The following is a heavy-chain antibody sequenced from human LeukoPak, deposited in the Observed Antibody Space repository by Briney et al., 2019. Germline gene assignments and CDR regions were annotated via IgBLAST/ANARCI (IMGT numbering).Heavy chain of an antibody. CDR2: IIPIFGTA. CDR1: GGTFSSYA. D-gene: IGHD5-18*01. V-gene: IGHV1-69*13. CDR3: ARSDTAMVLNYYYGMDV. Sequence: SVKVSCKASGGTFSSYAISWVRQAPGQGLEWMGGIIPIFGTANYAQKFQGRVTITADESTSTAYMELSSLRSEDTAVYYCARSDTAMVLNYYYGMDVWGQGTTVTVSS. J-gene: IGHJ6*02.